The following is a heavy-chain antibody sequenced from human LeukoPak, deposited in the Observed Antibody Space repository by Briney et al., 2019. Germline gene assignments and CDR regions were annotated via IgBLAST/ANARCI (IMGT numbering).Heavy chain of an antibody. CDR3: ARRTFPNDAFDV. CDR2: INGSGSDI. CDR1: GFTFSTFS. J-gene: IGHJ3*01. D-gene: IGHD1-7*01. Sequence: GGSLRLSCAASGFTFSTFSMNWVRQTPGKGLEWVSAINGSGSDIYYADSVKGRFTISRDNPKMSLYLQMNSLRAEDTAVYYCARRTFPNDAFDVWGQGTVITFSS. V-gene: IGHV3-21*01.